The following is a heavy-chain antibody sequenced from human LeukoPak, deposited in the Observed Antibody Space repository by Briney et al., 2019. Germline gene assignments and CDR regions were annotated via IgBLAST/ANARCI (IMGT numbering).Heavy chain of an antibody. CDR2: ISGRDSNT. CDR1: GFTFSYYA. J-gene: IGHJ6*02. D-gene: IGHD2-2*01. CDR3: AKVQTDVPAASYYYYFGLDV. Sequence: GGSLRLSCAASGFTFSYYAMAWVRQAPGKGLEWVSTISGRDSNTYYADSVKGRFTISRDDSKDTLHLQMNSLKAEDTAVYYYAKVQTDVPAASYYYYFGLDVWGQGTMVTVSS. V-gene: IGHV3-23*01.